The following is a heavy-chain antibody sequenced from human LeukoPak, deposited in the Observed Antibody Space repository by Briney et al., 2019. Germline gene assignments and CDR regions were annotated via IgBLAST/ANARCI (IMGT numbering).Heavy chain of an antibody. Sequence: PSETLSLTCTVSGGTISSRRYYWGWIRQPPGKGLEWIGSIYYSGSTYYNPSLKSRVTISVDTSKNQFSLKLSSVTAADTAVYYCARVRAIFGVVTKYYFDYWGQGTLVTVSS. CDR3: ARVRAIFGVVTKYYFDY. V-gene: IGHV4-39*07. D-gene: IGHD3-3*01. CDR1: GGTISSRRYY. CDR2: IYYSGST. J-gene: IGHJ4*02.